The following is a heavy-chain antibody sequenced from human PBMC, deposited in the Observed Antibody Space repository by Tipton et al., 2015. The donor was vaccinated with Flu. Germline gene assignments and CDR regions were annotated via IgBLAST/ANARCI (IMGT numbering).Heavy chain of an antibody. CDR2: IYTTGSV. Sequence: TLSLTCSISGGFITSGSYYWSWIRQSAGRGLEWIGRIYTTGSVNYNPSLRGRVTIAGDTSRNHFSLQLTSVTAADTAVYYCARLPRHYGDYPLDYWGPGIMVTVSS. J-gene: IGHJ4*01. V-gene: IGHV4-61*02. D-gene: IGHD4-17*01. CDR3: ARLPRHYGDYPLDY. CDR1: GGFITSGSYY.